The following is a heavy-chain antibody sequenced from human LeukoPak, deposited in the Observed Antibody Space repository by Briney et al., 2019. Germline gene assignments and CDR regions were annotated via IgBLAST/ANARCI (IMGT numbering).Heavy chain of an antibody. J-gene: IGHJ6*02. V-gene: IGHV4-59*01. CDR3: ARVPALLWFGELLSALGYYYYGMDV. D-gene: IGHD3-10*01. Sequence: SETLSLTCTVSGGSISSYYWSWFRQPPGKGLEWMGYIYYSGSTNYNPSLKSRVTISVDTSKNQFSLKLSSVTAADTAVYYCARVPALLWFGELLSALGYYYYGMDVWGQGTTVTVSS. CDR1: GGSISSYY. CDR2: IYYSGST.